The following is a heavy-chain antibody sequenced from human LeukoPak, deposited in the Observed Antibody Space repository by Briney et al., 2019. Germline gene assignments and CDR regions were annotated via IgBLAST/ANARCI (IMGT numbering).Heavy chain of an antibody. Sequence: GASVKVSCKASGYTFTGYYMHWVRQAPGQGLEWMGWINPNSGGTNYAQKFQGRVTMTRDTSISTAYMELSRLRSDDTAVYYCARVPGYSSSWYPPGGAIYYYYGMDVWGQGTTVTVSS. CDR2: INPNSGGT. CDR3: ARVPGYSSSWYPPGGAIYYYYGMDV. D-gene: IGHD6-13*01. CDR1: GYTFTGYY. V-gene: IGHV1-2*02. J-gene: IGHJ6*02.